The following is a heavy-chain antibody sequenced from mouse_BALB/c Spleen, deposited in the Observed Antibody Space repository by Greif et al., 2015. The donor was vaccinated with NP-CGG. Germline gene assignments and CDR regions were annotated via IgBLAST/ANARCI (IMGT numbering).Heavy chain of an antibody. Sequence: QVHVKQSGAELVRPGSSVKISCKASGYAFSRYWMNWVKQRPGQGLEWIGQIYPGDGDTNYNGKFKGKATLTADKSSSTAYMQLRSLKSEDSAVYFCARSQGYYFDYWGQGTTLTVSS. CDR1: GYAFSRYW. CDR3: ARSQGYYFDY. CDR2: IYPGDGDT. J-gene: IGHJ2*01. V-gene: IGHV1-80*01.